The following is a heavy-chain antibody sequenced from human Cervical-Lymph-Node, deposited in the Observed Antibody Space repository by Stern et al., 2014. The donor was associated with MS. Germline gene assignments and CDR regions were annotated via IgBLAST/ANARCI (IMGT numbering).Heavy chain of an antibody. D-gene: IGHD5-18*01. CDR2: INTNTGKP. Sequence: QVQLVESGSELKKPGASVKISCEASGYTFTSYAVNWVRQAPGQGLEWMGSINTNTGKPTYAQGFTGRFLFSLDTSVSTAYLQISSLKTEDTAVYYCARDFVETPMITRSDYLDYWGQGTLVAVSS. CDR1: GYTFTSYA. CDR3: ARDFVETPMITRSDYLDY. V-gene: IGHV7-4-1*02. J-gene: IGHJ4*02.